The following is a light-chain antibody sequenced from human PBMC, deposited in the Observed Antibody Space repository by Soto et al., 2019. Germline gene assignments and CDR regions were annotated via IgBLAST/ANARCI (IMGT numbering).Light chain of an antibody. J-gene: IGLJ3*02. V-gene: IGLV1-47*02. CDR3: AAWDDSLSGWV. Sequence: QSVLTQPPSASGTPGLRVTISCSGSISNIGSNYVYWYQQLPRTAPKLLISSNNQRPSGVPDRFSGSKSGTSASLAISGLRSEDEADYYCAAWDDSLSGWVFGGGTKLTVL. CDR1: ISNIGSNY. CDR2: SNN.